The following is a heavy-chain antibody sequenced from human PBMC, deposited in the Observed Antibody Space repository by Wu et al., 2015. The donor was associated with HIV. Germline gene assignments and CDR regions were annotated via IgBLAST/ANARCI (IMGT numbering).Heavy chain of an antibody. CDR1: GGSFSGYY. J-gene: IGHJ6*03. Sequence: QVQLQLWGAGLLKPSETLSLSCAVYGGSFSGYYWSWIRQSPGRGLEWIGEINHSGSTNYSPSLKSRITLSVDTSKNQFSLNLTSVTAADTAVYYCARVFIVNAGRYSQYYMDVWAKGTTVTVSS. CDR2: INHSGST. V-gene: IGHV4-34*01. D-gene: IGHD1-26*01. CDR3: ARVFIVNAGRYSQYYMDV.